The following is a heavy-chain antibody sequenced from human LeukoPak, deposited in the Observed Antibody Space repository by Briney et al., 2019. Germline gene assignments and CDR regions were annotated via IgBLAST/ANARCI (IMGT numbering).Heavy chain of an antibody. J-gene: IGHJ4*02. Sequence: GGSLRLSCVASGFSFSTYWMSWVRQAPGKGLEWVANIKQDGSEKYYVDSVKGRFTISRDNAKNSVYLQMNRLRVEDTAVYYCAKDSQLEPYGDYWGQGTLVTVSS. CDR2: IKQDGSEK. CDR3: AKDSQLEPYGDY. V-gene: IGHV3-7*01. D-gene: IGHD1-1*01. CDR1: GFSFSTYW.